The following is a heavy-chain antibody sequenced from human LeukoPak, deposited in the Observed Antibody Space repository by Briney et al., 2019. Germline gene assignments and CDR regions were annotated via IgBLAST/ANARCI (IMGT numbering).Heavy chain of an antibody. V-gene: IGHV5-51*01. Sequence: GESLKISCKGSGYSFTSYWIGWVRQMPGKGLEWMGIIYPGDSDTRYSPSFQGQVTISADKSISTAYLQWSSLKASDTAMYYCARLAHPSHYYYYYYMDVWGKGTTVTVSS. J-gene: IGHJ6*03. CDR1: GYSFTSYW. CDR3: ARLAHPSHYYYYYYMDV. CDR2: IYPGDSDT.